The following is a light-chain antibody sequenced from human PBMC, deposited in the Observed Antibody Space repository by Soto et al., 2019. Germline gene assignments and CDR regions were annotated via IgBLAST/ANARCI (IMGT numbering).Light chain of an antibody. CDR1: SSNIGSNY. V-gene: IGLV1-47*02. Sequence: QSVLTQPPSASGTPGQRVTISCSGSSSNIGSNYVYWYQQLPGTAPKLLIYSNNQRPSGVPDRFSGSKSGTSASLAISGLRSEDEADYYCAAWDDSLSACVFGNGTKLTVL. CDR3: AAWDDSLSACV. CDR2: SNN. J-gene: IGLJ1*01.